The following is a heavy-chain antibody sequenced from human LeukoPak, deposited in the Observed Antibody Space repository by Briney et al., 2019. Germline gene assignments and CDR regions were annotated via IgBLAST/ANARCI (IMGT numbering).Heavy chain of an antibody. CDR3: ARDAGTGWYFDL. J-gene: IGHJ2*01. V-gene: IGHV4-59*01. CDR2: MHYSGYT. Sequence: SETLSLTCTVSGGSISSYHWSWIRQPPGKGLEWIGYMHYSGYTSYMPSLKSRVTISVDTSKNQLSLKLNSVTAADTAVYFCARDAGTGWYFDLWGRGTLVTASS. CDR1: GGSISSYH. D-gene: IGHD3/OR15-3a*01.